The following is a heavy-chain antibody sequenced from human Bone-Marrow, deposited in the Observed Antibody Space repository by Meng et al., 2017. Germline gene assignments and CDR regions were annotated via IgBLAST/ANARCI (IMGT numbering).Heavy chain of an antibody. D-gene: IGHD6-13*01. CDR3: ARSFIAAAGGGY. CDR1: GFTVTNNY. V-gene: IGHV3-66*01. J-gene: IGHJ4*02. Sequence: EVQLLESGGGLAQPGGSLRPSCSASGFTVTNNYMSWVRQAPGRGLEWVAYIDSGGNTFYADSVKGRFIISRDNSKNTLSLQMNSLRAEDTAVYYCARSFIAAAGGGYWGQGTLVTVSS. CDR2: IDSGGNT.